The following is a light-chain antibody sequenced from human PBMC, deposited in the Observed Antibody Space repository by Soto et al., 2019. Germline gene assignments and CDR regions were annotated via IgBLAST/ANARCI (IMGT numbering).Light chain of an antibody. Sequence: QSALTQPASVSGSPGQSITISCTGTSSDVGNYKYVSWYQQHPGKAPKLMIYEVSNRPSGVSNRFSGSKSGNTASLAISGLQAEDETDYYCCSYTSSGTYVFGTGTKVTVL. CDR3: CSYTSSGTYV. V-gene: IGLV2-14*01. J-gene: IGLJ1*01. CDR2: EVS. CDR1: SSDVGNYKY.